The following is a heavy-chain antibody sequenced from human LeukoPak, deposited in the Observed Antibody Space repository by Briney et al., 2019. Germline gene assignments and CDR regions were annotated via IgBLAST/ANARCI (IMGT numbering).Heavy chain of an antibody. Sequence: SETLSLTCSVSGYSISSGYQWGWIRQSPGKGLERLGSINYSGSTYDNRSLKSRVTLSIDTSKNQFSLKLSSVTAADTAVYHCARIEYSSSIDYWGQGTLVTVSS. D-gene: IGHD6-6*01. CDR3: ARIEYSSSIDY. J-gene: IGHJ4*02. CDR1: GYSISSGYQ. CDR2: INYSGST. V-gene: IGHV4-38-2*02.